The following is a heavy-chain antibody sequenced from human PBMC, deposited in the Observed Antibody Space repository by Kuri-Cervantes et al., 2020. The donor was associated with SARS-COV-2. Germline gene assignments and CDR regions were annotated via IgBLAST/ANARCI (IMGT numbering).Heavy chain of an antibody. Sequence: ASVKVSCKASGYTFTIYGISWVRQAPGQGLEWMGWISAYNGNTNYAQKFQGRVTMTTDTSTSTAYMELRSLRSDDPAVYYCTKVPGDGYNWNYSPPFDYWGQGTLVTVSS. V-gene: IGHV1-18*04. CDR1: GYTFTIYG. CDR2: ISAYNGNT. D-gene: IGHD1-7*01. CDR3: TKVPGDGYNWNYSPPFDY. J-gene: IGHJ4*02.